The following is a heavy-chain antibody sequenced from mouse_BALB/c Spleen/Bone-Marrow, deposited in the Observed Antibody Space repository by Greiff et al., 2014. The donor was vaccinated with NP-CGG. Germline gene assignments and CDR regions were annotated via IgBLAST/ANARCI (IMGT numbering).Heavy chain of an antibody. V-gene: IGHV1-37*01. D-gene: IGHD2-3*01. CDR2: INPYNGDT. J-gene: IGHJ3*01. CDR3: GGQDGYYGGFAY. CDR1: GYSFTGYF. Sequence: VQLQQSGPELVKPGASVKISYKASGYSFTGYFMNWVKQSHGKSLEWIGRINPYNGDTFYNQKFKGKATLTVDKSSSTAHMELLSLTSEDSAAYYCGGQDGYYGGFAYWGQGTLVTVSA.